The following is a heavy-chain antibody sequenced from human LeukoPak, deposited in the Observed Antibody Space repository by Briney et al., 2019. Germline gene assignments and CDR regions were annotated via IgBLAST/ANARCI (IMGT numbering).Heavy chain of an antibody. CDR2: IWYDGSNK. CDR1: GFTFSSYG. CDR3: AKGPNSYSSSWYGDY. Sequence: GGSLRLSCAASGFTFSSYGMHWVRQAPGKGLEWVAVIWYDGSNKYYADSVKGRFTISRDNSKNTLYLQMNSLRAEDTAVYYCAKGPNSYSSSWYGDYWGQGTLVTVSS. D-gene: IGHD6-13*01. V-gene: IGHV3-33*06. J-gene: IGHJ4*02.